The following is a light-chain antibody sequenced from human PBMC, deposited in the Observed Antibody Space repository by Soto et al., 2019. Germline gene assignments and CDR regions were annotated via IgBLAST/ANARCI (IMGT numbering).Light chain of an antibody. CDR2: GAS. Sequence: DIQMTQSPSSVSASVGDRITMTCRASQDITKFLAWYQQTPGKAPKLLIRGASTLHSGVPSRFSGSGSGTNFSLTISSLQPEDFATYYCQQASGFPRTFGQGTKVDIK. V-gene: IGKV1-12*01. CDR1: QDITKF. CDR3: QQASGFPRT. J-gene: IGKJ1*01.